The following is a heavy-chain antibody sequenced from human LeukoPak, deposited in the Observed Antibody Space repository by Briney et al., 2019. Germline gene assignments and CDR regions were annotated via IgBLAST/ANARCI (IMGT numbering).Heavy chain of an antibody. CDR1: GFAFYDYA. J-gene: IGHJ4*02. D-gene: IGHD4-17*01. CDR3: ATLPYGDYDLDY. CDR2: ISGDGGNT. V-gene: IGHV3-43*02. Sequence: GWSLRLSCAASGFAFYDYAMHCVRQSPGEGVEGVSLISGDGGNTYYAASVNGRFTIYRDNRNHFLFLKMISLPTDDTALYYCATLPYGDYDLDYWGQGTLVTVSS.